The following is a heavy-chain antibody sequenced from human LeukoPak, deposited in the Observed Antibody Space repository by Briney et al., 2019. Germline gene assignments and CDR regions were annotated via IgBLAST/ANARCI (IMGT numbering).Heavy chain of an antibody. Sequence: SETLSLTCAVYGGSFGGYGWGWIRQPPGKWLGWSGEINDSGSTTYNPSLKSRVTISVDTCTNQFSLRLSSVTATRTAVYYWGRGGSGWSYNDFDIWGQGTMVTVSS. CDR3: GRGGSGWSYNDFDI. J-gene: IGHJ3*02. CDR2: INDSGST. V-gene: IGHV4-34*01. CDR1: GGSFGGYG. D-gene: IGHD6-19*01.